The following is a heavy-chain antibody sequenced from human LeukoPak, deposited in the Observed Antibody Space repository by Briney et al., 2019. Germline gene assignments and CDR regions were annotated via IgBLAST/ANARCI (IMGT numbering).Heavy chain of an antibody. J-gene: IGHJ6*02. CDR2: IKQDGSEK. D-gene: IGHD3-3*01. CDR3: AKHVLRFLEWLYPNYYYYGMDV. Sequence: GGSLRLSCAASGFTLSSYWMSWVRQAPGKGLEWGANIKQDGSEKYYVDSVKGRFTISRDNAKNSLYLQMNSLRAEDTAVYYCAKHVLRFLEWLYPNYYYYGMDVWGQGTTVTVSS. CDR1: GFTLSSYW. V-gene: IGHV3-7*01.